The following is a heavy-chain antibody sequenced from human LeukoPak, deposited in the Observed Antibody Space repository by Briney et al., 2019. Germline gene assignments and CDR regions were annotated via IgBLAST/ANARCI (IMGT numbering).Heavy chain of an antibody. CDR2: INHSGST. J-gene: IGHJ6*03. Sequence: SETLSLTCAVYGGSFSGYYWSWIRQPPGKGLEWIGEINHSGSTNYNPSLKSRVTISVDTSKNQFSLKLSSVTAADTAVYYCARGFPYCSSTNCTPRKKNRTTPDYYYYMTSGAKGPRSPSP. V-gene: IGHV4-34*01. D-gene: IGHD2-2*01. CDR3: ARGFPYCSSTNCTPRKKNRTTPDYYYYMTS. CDR1: GGSFSGYY.